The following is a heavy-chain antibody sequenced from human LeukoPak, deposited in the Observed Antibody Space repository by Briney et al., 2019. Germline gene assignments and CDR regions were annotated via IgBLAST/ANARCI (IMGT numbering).Heavy chain of an antibody. CDR2: IYTSGST. J-gene: IGHJ2*01. Sequence: SETLSLTCTVSGGSISSGSYYWSWIRQPAGKGLEWIGRIYTSGSTNYNPSLKSRVTISVDTSKNQFSLKLSSVTAADTAVYYCARDEGIAAAGVHWYFDLWGRGTLVTVSS. V-gene: IGHV4-61*02. CDR1: GGSISSGSYY. D-gene: IGHD6-13*01. CDR3: ARDEGIAAAGVHWYFDL.